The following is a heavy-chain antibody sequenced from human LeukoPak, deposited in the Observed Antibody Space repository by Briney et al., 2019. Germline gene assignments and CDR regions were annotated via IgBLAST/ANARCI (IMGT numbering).Heavy chain of an antibody. J-gene: IGHJ6*03. CDR2: ISYDGSNK. CDR1: GFTFSSYA. Sequence: GGSLRLSCAASGFTFSSYAMHWVRQAPGKGQEWVAVISYDGSNKYYADSVKGRFTISRDNSKNTLYLQMNSLRAEDTAVYYCASLYSSSWAYMDVWGKGTTVTVSS. V-gene: IGHV3-30*04. CDR3: ASLYSSSWAYMDV. D-gene: IGHD6-13*01.